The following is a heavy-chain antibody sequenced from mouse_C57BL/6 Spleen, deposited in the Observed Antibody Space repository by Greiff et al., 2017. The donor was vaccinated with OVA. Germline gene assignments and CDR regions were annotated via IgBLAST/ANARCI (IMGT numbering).Heavy chain of an antibody. V-gene: IGHV1-26*01. CDR1: GYTFTDYY. D-gene: IGHD1-1*01. J-gene: IGHJ2*01. CDR3: ARRYYYGSSGDDY. Sequence: VQLQQSGPELVKPGASVKISCKASGYTFTDYYMNWVKQSHGKSLEWIGDINPNNGGTSYNQKFKGKATLTVDKSSSTAYMELRSLTSEDSAVYYCARRYYYGSSGDDYWGQGTTLTVSS. CDR2: INPNNGGT.